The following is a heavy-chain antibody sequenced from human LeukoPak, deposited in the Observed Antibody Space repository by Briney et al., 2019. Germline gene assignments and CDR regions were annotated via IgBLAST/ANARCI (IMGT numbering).Heavy chain of an antibody. D-gene: IGHD3-16*01. CDR1: GFTFNVYG. CDR3: ARATSYYDNSASGY. J-gene: IGHJ4*02. V-gene: IGHV3-30*03. CDR2: ISFDGTNT. Sequence: GGSLRLSCAASGFTFNVYGMHWVRQAPGKGLEWLASISFDGTNTYYADSVKGRFTISRDNSKYTVNLQMSSLSADDMAVYFCARATSYYDNSASGYWGQGTLVTVSS.